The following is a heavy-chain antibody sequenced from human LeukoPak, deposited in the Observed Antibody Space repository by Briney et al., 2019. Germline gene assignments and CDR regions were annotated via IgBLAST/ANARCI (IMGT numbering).Heavy chain of an antibody. J-gene: IGHJ4*02. CDR1: GGSISSSSYY. Sequence: PSETLSLTCTVSGGSISSSSYYWGWIRQPPGKGLEWIGSIYYSGSTYYNPSLKSRVTISVDTSKNQSSLKLSSVTAVDTAVYYCARQKGYYFDYWGQGTLVTVSS. V-gene: IGHV4-39*01. CDR2: IYYSGST. CDR3: ARQKGYYFDY.